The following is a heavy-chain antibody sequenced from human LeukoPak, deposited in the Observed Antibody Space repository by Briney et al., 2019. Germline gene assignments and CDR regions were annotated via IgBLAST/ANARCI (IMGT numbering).Heavy chain of an antibody. CDR3: ARGKNGVGGYDILIDY. J-gene: IGHJ4*02. D-gene: IGHD3-3*01. CDR1: GFTFTNYA. Sequence: GGSLRLSCVASGFTFTNYAMNWVRQAPGKGLEWVSVIRGSGGSTYYADFVKGRFTISRDNAKNSLLLQMYSLRDEDTAVYYCARGKNGVGGYDILIDYWGQGTLVTVSS. V-gene: IGHV3-23*01. CDR2: IRGSGGST.